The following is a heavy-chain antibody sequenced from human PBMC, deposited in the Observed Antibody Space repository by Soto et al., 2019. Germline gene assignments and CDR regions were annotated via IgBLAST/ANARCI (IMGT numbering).Heavy chain of an antibody. Sequence: PSETLSLTCTVSGGSISSYYWNWIRQPPGKGLEWIGYIYYSGSTNYNPSLKSRVTISVDTSKNQFSLKLSSVTAADTAVYYCARRLYYDSSGFEGGGMDVWGQGTTVTVSS. V-gene: IGHV4-59*08. CDR3: ARRLYYDSSGFEGGGMDV. CDR2: IYYSGST. D-gene: IGHD3-22*01. CDR1: GGSISSYY. J-gene: IGHJ6*02.